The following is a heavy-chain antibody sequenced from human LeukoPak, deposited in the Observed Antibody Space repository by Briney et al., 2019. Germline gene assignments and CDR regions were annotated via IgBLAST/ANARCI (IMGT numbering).Heavy chain of an antibody. D-gene: IGHD1-26*01. CDR2: IYYSGST. V-gene: IGHV4-59*01. CDR1: GXSISSYY. J-gene: IGHJ2*01. Sequence: PSETLSLTCTVSGXSISSYYWSWIRQPPGMGLEWIGCIYYSGSTNYNPSLKSRVTISVDTSKDQFSLRLTSVTAADTAVYYCARSFLGDWYFDLWGRGTLVTVSS. CDR3: ARSFLGDWYFDL.